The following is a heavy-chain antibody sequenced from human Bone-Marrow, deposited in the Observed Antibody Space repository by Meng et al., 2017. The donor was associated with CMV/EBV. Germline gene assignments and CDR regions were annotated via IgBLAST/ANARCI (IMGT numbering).Heavy chain of an antibody. CDR2: INPNSGGT. Sequence: ASVKVSCKASGGTFTGYYMHWVRQAPGQGLEWMGWINPNSGGTNYAQKFQGRVTMTRDTSISTAYMELSRLRSDDTAVYYCARDLVGATLLDYYYYGMDVWGQGTTVTVSS. CDR3: ARDLVGATLLDYYYYGMDV. V-gene: IGHV1-2*02. D-gene: IGHD1-26*01. CDR1: GGTFTGYY. J-gene: IGHJ6*02.